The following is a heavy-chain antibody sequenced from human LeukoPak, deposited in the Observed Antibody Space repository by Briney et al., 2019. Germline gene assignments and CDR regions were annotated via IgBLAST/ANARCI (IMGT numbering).Heavy chain of an antibody. CDR2: ISAGGGST. Sequence: GGSLRLSCAASGFTFSSYAMSWVRQAPGKGLGWVAGISAGGGSTYYADSVKGGFTISRDNSKNMLYLQLNSLRAEDTAVYYCAKGDPPTYYDILTGQDYWCQGTLVTVSS. CDR3: AKGDPPTYYDILTGQDY. CDR1: GFTFSSYA. V-gene: IGHV3-23*01. D-gene: IGHD3-9*01. J-gene: IGHJ4*02.